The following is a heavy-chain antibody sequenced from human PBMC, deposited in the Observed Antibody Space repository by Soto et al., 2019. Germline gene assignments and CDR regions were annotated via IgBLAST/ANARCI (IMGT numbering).Heavy chain of an antibody. D-gene: IGHD2-2*01. J-gene: IGHJ6*02. CDR2: IYYSGST. CDR1: GGSISSGGYY. V-gene: IGHV4-31*03. CDR3: ARDPSRNYGMDV. Sequence: PSETLSLTCTVSGGSISSGGYYWSWIRQHPGKGLEWIGYIYYSGSTYYNPSLKSRVTISVDTSKNQFSLKLSSVTAADTAVYYCARDPSRNYGMDVWGQGTTVTVSS.